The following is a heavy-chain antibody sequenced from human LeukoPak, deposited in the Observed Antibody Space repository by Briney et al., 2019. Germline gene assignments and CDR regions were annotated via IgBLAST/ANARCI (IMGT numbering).Heavy chain of an antibody. J-gene: IGHJ4*02. V-gene: IGHV3-15*01. CDR2: IKSKTDGGTT. CDR3: TTDPRN. Sequence: GGSLILSCAASGFTFSKSWMSWVRQAPGKGLEWVGRIKSKTDGGTTDYAAPVKGRFTISRDDSRNMVYRQMNSLKTEDTAVYYCTTDPRNWGQGTLVTVSS. CDR1: GFTFSKSW.